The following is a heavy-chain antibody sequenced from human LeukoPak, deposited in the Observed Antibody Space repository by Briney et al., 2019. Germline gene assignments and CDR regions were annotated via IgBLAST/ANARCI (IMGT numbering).Heavy chain of an antibody. CDR2: ISYDGSNK. CDR3: ARDAALWTGGFDY. CDR1: GFTFSSYA. Sequence: GGSLRLSCAASGFTFSSYAMHWVRQAPGKGLEWVAVISYDGSNKCYADSVKGRFTISRDNSKNTLYLQMNSLRAEDTAVYYCARDAALWTGGFDYWGQGTLVTVSS. V-gene: IGHV3-30-3*01. J-gene: IGHJ4*02. D-gene: IGHD3/OR15-3a*01.